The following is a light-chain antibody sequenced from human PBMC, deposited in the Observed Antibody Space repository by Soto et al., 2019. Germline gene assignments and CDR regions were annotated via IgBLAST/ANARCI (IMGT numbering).Light chain of an antibody. CDR3: QQYYNTPLT. Sequence: DIVMTQSPDSLAVPLGERVTINCKSSQSVLYSSNNRNYLAWYQQKPGQPPKLLIYWASTRESGVPDRFSGSGSGTDFTLTISSLQAEDVAVYYCQQYYNTPLTFGGGTKVDIK. V-gene: IGKV4-1*01. CDR2: WAS. CDR1: QSVLYSSNNRNY. J-gene: IGKJ4*01.